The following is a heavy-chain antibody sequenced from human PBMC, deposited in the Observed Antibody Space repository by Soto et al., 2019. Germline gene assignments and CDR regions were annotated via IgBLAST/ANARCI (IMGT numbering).Heavy chain of an antibody. Sequence: QVQLVESGGGVVQPGRSLRLSCAASGFTFSSYAMHWVRQAPGKGLEWVAVISYDGSNKYYADSVKGRFTISRDNSKNTLYLQMNSLRAEDTAVYYCARNSWSYRRFPGAFDIWGQGTMVTVSS. J-gene: IGHJ3*02. CDR3: ARNSWSYRRFPGAFDI. D-gene: IGHD1-26*01. V-gene: IGHV3-30-3*01. CDR2: ISYDGSNK. CDR1: GFTFSSYA.